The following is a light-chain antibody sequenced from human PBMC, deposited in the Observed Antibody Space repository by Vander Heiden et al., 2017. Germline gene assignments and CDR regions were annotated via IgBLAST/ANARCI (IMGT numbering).Light chain of an antibody. Sequence: DIQMTQSPSSLSASVGDRVTITCRASQNISSYLNWYQQKPGNAPKLLIYAASSLQSGVPSRFSGSGSGTDFTLTISSLQPEDVATYYCQQNYSTPTWTFGQGTKVEIK. CDR2: AAS. V-gene: IGKV1-39*01. CDR3: QQNYSTPTWT. CDR1: QNISSY. J-gene: IGKJ1*01.